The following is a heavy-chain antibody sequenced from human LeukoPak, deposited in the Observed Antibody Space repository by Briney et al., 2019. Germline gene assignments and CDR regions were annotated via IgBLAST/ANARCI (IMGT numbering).Heavy chain of an antibody. CDR1: GFTFNTYA. Sequence: PGGSLRLSCTASGFTFNTYAMHWVRQAPGKGLEYVSAISSNGGSTYYANSVKGRFTISRDSSKNTLYLQMGSLRIEDMAIYYCARTRSGYTYSSPDYWGQGTLVTVSS. CDR3: ARTRSGYTYSSPDY. CDR2: ISSNGGST. V-gene: IGHV3-64*01. D-gene: IGHD5-18*01. J-gene: IGHJ4*02.